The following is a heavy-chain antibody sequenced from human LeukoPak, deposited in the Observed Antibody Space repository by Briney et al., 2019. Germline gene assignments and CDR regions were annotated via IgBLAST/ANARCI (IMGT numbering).Heavy chain of an antibody. J-gene: IGHJ4*02. V-gene: IGHV1-2*02. CDR1: GHTLMELS. CDR2: INPNSGGT. D-gene: IGHD2-2*01. CDR3: ATIADVVVVPAAPFDY. Sequence: ASVKVSCKVSGHTLMELSIHWVRQAPGQGLEWMGWINPNSGGTNYAQKFQGRVTMTRDTSISTAYMELSRLRSDDTAVYYCATIADVVVVPAAPFDYWGQGTLVTVSS.